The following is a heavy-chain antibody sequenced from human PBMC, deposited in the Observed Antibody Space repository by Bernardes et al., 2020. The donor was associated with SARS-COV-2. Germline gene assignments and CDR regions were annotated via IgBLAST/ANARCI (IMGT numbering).Heavy chain of an antibody. D-gene: IGHD2-21*01. J-gene: IGHJ4*02. Sequence: GGSLRLSCAASGFIFSTYGMHWVRQAPGKGLEWVAVISYDGSNKYYADSVKGRFTISRDNSKSTLYLQMNSLRAEDTAVYYCARGRFGEPIDNWGQGTLVTVSS. CDR2: ISYDGSNK. CDR3: ARGRFGEPIDN. CDR1: GFIFSTYG. V-gene: IGHV3-33*01.